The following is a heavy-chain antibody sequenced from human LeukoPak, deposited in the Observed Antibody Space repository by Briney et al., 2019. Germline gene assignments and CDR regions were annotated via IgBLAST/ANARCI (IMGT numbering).Heavy chain of an antibody. CDR1: GGSISSYY. D-gene: IGHD1-14*01. CDR2: IYTSGST. CDR3: ARLKGAITPPLYYFDY. Sequence: SETLSLTCTVSGGSISSYYWSWVRQPPGKGLEGSGYIYTSGSTNSNPSLKSRVTISVATSKNPFSLKLSSVTAAATAVYYCARLKGAITPPLYYFDYWGQGTLVTVSS. V-gene: IGHV4-4*09. J-gene: IGHJ4*02.